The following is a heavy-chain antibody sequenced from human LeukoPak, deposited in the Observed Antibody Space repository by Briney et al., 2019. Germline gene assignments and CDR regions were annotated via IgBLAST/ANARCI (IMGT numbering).Heavy chain of an antibody. CDR1: GGSISGYY. J-gene: IGHJ5*02. V-gene: IGHV4-4*09. D-gene: IGHD3-22*01. CDR2: IYTSGST. Sequence: SETLSLTCTVSGGSISGYYWSWIRQPPGKGLEWIGYIYTSGSTNYNPSLKSRVTMSVDTSKNQFSLKLSSVTAADTAVYYCARDLYDSSGFNWFDPWGQGTLVTVSS. CDR3: ARDLYDSSGFNWFDP.